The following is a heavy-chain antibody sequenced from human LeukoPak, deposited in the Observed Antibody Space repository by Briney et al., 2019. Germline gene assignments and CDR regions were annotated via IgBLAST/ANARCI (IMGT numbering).Heavy chain of an antibody. Sequence: GGSLRLSCAASGFTFSSYSMNWVRQAPGKGLEWVAVISYDGSNKYYADSVKGRFTISRDNSKNTLYLQMNSLRAEDTAVYYCARDWEYSYGYLGLYYYGMDVWGQGTTVTVSS. V-gene: IGHV3-30*03. CDR2: ISYDGSNK. D-gene: IGHD5-18*01. CDR3: ARDWEYSYGYLGLYYYGMDV. J-gene: IGHJ6*02. CDR1: GFTFSSYS.